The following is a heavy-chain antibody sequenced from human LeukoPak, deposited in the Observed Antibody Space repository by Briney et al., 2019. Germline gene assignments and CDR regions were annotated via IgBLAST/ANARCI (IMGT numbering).Heavy chain of an antibody. J-gene: IGHJ4*02. CDR3: ARVMITFGGVIVVHYFDY. V-gene: IGHV7-4-1*02. D-gene: IGHD3-16*02. CDR1: GYTFTSYA. Sequence: ASVKVSCKASGYTFTSYAMNWVRQAPGQGLEWMGWINTNTGNPTYAQGFTGLFVFSLDTSVSTAYLQISSLKAEDTAVYYCARVMITFGGVIVVHYFDYWGQGTLVTVSS. CDR2: INTNTGNP.